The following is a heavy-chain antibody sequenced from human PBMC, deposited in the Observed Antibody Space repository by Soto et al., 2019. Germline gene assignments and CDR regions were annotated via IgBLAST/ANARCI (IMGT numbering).Heavy chain of an antibody. V-gene: IGHV1-46*03. Sequence: QAQLVQSGAEARAPGASVKISCKASGYIFTSYYIHWVRQAPGQGLEYLGVAYPHAATTFVAQKLHGRITVTMDTSTSTVDMELTSLTPEDTAVYYCSRERERAYWFDPWGQGTLVTVSS. CDR1: GYIFTSYY. J-gene: IGHJ5*02. CDR3: SRERERAYWFDP. D-gene: IGHD6-25*01. CDR2: AYPHAATT.